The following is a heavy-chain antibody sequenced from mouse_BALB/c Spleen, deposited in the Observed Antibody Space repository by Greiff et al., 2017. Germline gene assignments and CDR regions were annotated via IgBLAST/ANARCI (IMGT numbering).Heavy chain of an antibody. CDR3: ESGAGVVKAMDY. V-gene: IGHV1S137*01. D-gene: IGHD1-1*01. CDR1: GYTFTDYA. Sequence: QVQLQQSGAELVKPGVSVKISCKASGYTFTDYAMHWVKQSHAKSLEWIGVISTYYGDASYNQKFKGKATMTVDKSSSTAYMELDRLTSEDSAIYYCESGAGVVKAMDYWGQGTSVTVSS. CDR2: ISTYYGDA. J-gene: IGHJ4*01.